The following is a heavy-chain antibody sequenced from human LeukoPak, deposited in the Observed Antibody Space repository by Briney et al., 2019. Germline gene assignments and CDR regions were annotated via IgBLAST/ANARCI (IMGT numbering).Heavy chain of an antibody. V-gene: IGHV4-39*01. CDR2: IYYSGST. J-gene: IGHJ5*02. D-gene: IGHD5-12*01. CDR3: ARTDSGYLKNWLDP. Sequence: SETLSLTCTVSGGSISSSSYYWGWIRQPPGKGLEWIGSIYYSGSTYYNPSLKSRVTISVDTSKNQFSLKLSSVTAADTAVYYCARTDSGYLKNWLDPWGQGTLVTVSS. CDR1: GGSISSSSYY.